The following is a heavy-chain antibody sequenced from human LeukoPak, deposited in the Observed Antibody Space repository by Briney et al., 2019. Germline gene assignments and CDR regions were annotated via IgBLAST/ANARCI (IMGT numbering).Heavy chain of an antibody. CDR1: GGSISSGSYY. D-gene: IGHD3-10*01. CDR3: ARDYGSGSYNDAFDI. CDR2: IYTSGST. Sequence: PSETLSLTCTVSGGSISSGSYYWSWIRQPAGKGLEWIGRIYTSGSTNYNPSLKSRVTISVDTSKNQFSLKLSSVTAADTAVYYCARDYGSGSYNDAFDIWGQGTMVTVSS. J-gene: IGHJ3*02. V-gene: IGHV4-61*02.